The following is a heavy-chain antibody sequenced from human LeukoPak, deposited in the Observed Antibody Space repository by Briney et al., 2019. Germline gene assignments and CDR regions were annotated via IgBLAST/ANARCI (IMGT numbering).Heavy chain of an antibody. CDR2: IYYIGST. J-gene: IGHJ4*02. Sequence: SETLSLTCTVPGGSISTYYWSWIRQPPGKGLEWIGYIYYIGSTNYNPSLKSRVTMSVDTSKNQFSLNLNSVTAADTAVYYCARVGTGNFDYWGQGTLVTVSS. V-gene: IGHV4-59*01. D-gene: IGHD3-10*01. CDR1: GGSISTYY. CDR3: ARVGTGNFDY.